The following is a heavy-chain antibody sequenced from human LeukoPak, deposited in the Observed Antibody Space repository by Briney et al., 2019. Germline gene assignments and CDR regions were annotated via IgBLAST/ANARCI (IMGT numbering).Heavy chain of an antibody. D-gene: IGHD6-19*01. Sequence: PGGSLRLSCAASGFTFSSYAMSWVRQAPGKGLEWVSAISGSGSSTYYADSVKGRFTISRDNSKNTLYLQMNSLRAEDTAVYYCAKDRSEQWLVRGFDYWGQGTLVTVSS. V-gene: IGHV3-23*01. J-gene: IGHJ4*02. CDR3: AKDRSEQWLVRGFDY. CDR1: GFTFSSYA. CDR2: ISGSGSST.